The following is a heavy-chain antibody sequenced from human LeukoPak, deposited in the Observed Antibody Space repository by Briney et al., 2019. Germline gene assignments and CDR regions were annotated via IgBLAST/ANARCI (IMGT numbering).Heavy chain of an antibody. J-gene: IGHJ5*02. D-gene: IGHD2-21*01. CDR3: ARCRSPVVVNATENNWFHP. CDR1: GGSISSGDYY. V-gene: IGHV4-30-4*01. Sequence: SQTLSLTCTVSGGSISSGDYYWSWIRQPPGKGLERIGNSYYSGSTYYNPALKSRVTISVDTSKNQLSPKLSSVTAADTPVYYCARCRSPVVVNATENNWFHPWAQGTLVPVSS. CDR2: SYYSGST.